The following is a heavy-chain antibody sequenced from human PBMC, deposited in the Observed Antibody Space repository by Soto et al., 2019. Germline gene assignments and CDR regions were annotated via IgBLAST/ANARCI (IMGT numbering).Heavy chain of an antibody. CDR3: ARISLGLASYFDY. CDR1: GGSISSGGYF. Sequence: PSETLSLTCTVSGGSISSGGYFWSWIRQPPGKGLEWIGYIYYSGSTNYNPSLKSRVTISLDTSKNQFSLKLSSVTAADTAVYYCARISLGLASYFDYWCQGALVTVSS. J-gene: IGHJ4*02. D-gene: IGHD7-27*01. V-gene: IGHV4-61*08. CDR2: IYYSGST.